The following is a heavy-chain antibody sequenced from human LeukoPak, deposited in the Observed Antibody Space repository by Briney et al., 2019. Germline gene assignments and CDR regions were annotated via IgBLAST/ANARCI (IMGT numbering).Heavy chain of an antibody. Sequence: KPSETLSLTCTVSGASTSSYYWSWIRQPPGKGLEWIGYIYYRGSTNYNPSLKSRVTISVDTSKNQFSLKLSSVTAADTAVYYCASGPYPAAGTDHQFDYWGQGTLVTVSS. V-gene: IGHV4-59*01. CDR3: ASGPYPAAGTDHQFDY. D-gene: IGHD6-13*01. CDR1: GASTSSYY. J-gene: IGHJ4*02. CDR2: IYYRGST.